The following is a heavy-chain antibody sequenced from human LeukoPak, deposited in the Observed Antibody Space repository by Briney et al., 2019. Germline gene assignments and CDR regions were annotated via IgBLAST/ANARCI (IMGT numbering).Heavy chain of an antibody. CDR2: INPNSGGT. Sequence: ASVKVSCKASGYTFTGYYMHWVRQAPGQGLEWMGWINPNSGGTNYAQKFQGRVTMTRDTSISTAYMGLSRLRSDDTAVYYCARVTPYSGSYDVPFDYWGQGTLVTVSS. CDR3: ARVTPYSGSYDVPFDY. J-gene: IGHJ4*02. V-gene: IGHV1-2*02. CDR1: GYTFTGYY. D-gene: IGHD1-26*01.